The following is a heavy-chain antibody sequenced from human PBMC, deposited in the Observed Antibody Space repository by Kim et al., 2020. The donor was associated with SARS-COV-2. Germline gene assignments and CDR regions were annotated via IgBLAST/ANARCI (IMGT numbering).Heavy chain of an antibody. CDR1: GGSISSSSYY. CDR3: ARQWSSYGSGSYYFDY. J-gene: IGHJ4*02. Sequence: SETLSLTCTVSGGSISSSSYYWGWIRQPPGKGLEWIGSIYYSGSTYYNPSLKSRVTISVDTSKNQFSLKLSSVTAADTAVYYCARQWSSYGSGSYYFDYWGQGTLVTVSS. V-gene: IGHV4-39*01. D-gene: IGHD3-10*01. CDR2: IYYSGST.